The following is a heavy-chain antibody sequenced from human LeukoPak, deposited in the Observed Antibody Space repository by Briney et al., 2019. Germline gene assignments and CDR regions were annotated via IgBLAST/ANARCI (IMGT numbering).Heavy chain of an antibody. Sequence: GASVKVSCKASGYTFTGYYMHWVRQAPGQGLEWMGWINPNSGGTNYAQKFQGRVTMTGDTSISTAYMELSRLRSDDTAVYYCARDHEPMGAYYYYMDVWGKGTTVTISS. D-gene: IGHD3-10*01. CDR2: INPNSGGT. J-gene: IGHJ6*03. V-gene: IGHV1-2*02. CDR3: ARDHEPMGAYYYYMDV. CDR1: GYTFTGYY.